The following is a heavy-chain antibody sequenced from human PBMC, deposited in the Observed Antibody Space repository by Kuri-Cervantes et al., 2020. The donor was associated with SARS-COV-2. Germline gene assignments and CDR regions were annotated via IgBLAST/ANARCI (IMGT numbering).Heavy chain of an antibody. CDR1: GFTVSCYA. Sequence: CAASGFTVSCYAMSWVRQAPGKGLEWVSAISGSGGSTYYADSVKGRFTISRDNSKNTLYLQMNSLRAEDTAVYYCAKDPRVIIAAAGDGYWGQGTPVTVSS. D-gene: IGHD6-13*01. J-gene: IGHJ4*02. V-gene: IGHV3-23*01. CDR3: AKDPRVIIAAAGDGY. CDR2: ISGSGGST.